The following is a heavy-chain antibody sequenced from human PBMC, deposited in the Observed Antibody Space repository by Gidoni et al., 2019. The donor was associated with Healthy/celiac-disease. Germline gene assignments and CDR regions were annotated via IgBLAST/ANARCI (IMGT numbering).Heavy chain of an antibody. Sequence: EVQLVESGGGLVQPGGSLRISCAASGFTFSSYWMHWGRQAPGKGLVWVARINSDGSSTSYADSVKGRFTISRDNAKNTLYLQMNSLRAEDTAVYYCARGQRYWYFDLWGRGTLVTVSS. CDR2: INSDGSST. CDR3: ARGQRYWYFDL. V-gene: IGHV3-74*01. J-gene: IGHJ2*01. D-gene: IGHD5-18*01. CDR1: GFTFSSYW.